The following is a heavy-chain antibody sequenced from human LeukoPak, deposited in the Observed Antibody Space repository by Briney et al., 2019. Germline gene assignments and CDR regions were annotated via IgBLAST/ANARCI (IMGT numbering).Heavy chain of an antibody. CDR3: ANAASYSVDY. V-gene: IGHV4-39*01. CDR2: MYFSGST. Sequence: SETLSLTCTVSGGSVSSSFYYWGWIRQPPGQGLEWIGSMYFSGSTHYNPSLKSRVTISVDTSKNQFSLKLTSVTAADTAVYYCANAASYSVDYWGQGTLVTVSS. J-gene: IGHJ4*02. CDR1: GGSVSSSFYY. D-gene: IGHD1-26*01.